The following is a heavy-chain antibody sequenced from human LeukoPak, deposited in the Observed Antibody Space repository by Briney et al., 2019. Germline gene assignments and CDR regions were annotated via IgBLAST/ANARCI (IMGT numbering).Heavy chain of an antibody. CDR1: GDSFSTYA. J-gene: IGHJ4*02. V-gene: IGHV1-69*06. CDR3: ARGVTSYGTRLTY. Sequence: GASVKVSCKASGDSFSTYAISWVRQAPEQGLEWMGGIFPMFETANYAQRFQGRLTITADIATSTAYMDLSSLRSEDTAVYYCARGVTSYGTRLTYWGQGTLVTVSS. CDR2: IFPMFETA. D-gene: IGHD3-16*01.